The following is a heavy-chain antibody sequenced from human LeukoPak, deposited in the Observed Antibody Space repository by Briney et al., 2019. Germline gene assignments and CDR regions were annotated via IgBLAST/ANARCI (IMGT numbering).Heavy chain of an antibody. Sequence: PSETLSLTCTVSGGSVSSGSYYWSWLRQPPGKGLEWIGYIYYSGSTNYNPSLKSRVTISVDTSKNQFSLELSSVTAADTAVYYCAREKKWELLGFGFDYWGQGTLVTVSS. V-gene: IGHV4-61*01. CDR2: IYYSGST. D-gene: IGHD1-26*01. CDR3: AREKKWELLGFGFDY. J-gene: IGHJ4*02. CDR1: GGSVSSGSYY.